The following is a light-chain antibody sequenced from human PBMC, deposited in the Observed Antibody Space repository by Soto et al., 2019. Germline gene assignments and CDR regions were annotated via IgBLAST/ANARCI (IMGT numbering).Light chain of an antibody. V-gene: IGLV1-40*01. CDR2: GNT. Sequence: QSVLTQPPSVSGAPGQRVTISCTGSRSNLGAGHDVHWYQQLPGAAPKLLIYGNTNRPSGVPDRFSGSKSGTSASLAITGLQTEDEADYYCQSYDRTGGVYVVFGGGTKLTVL. CDR1: RSNLGAGHD. J-gene: IGLJ2*01. CDR3: QSYDRTGGVYVV.